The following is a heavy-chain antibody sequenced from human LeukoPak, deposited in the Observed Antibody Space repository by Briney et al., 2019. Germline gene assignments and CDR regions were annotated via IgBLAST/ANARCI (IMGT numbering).Heavy chain of an antibody. D-gene: IGHD3-22*01. Sequence: SEALSLTCTVSGGSISSYYWSWIRQPAGKGLEWIGRIYTSGRTNYKPSLKRRVNISVDTSKNQFSLKLSSVTAADTAVYYCARELNYYDSSGYYYSWSDPWGQGTLVTVSS. CDR2: IYTSGRT. CDR1: GGSISSYY. V-gene: IGHV4-4*07. J-gene: IGHJ5*02. CDR3: ARELNYYDSSGYYYSWSDP.